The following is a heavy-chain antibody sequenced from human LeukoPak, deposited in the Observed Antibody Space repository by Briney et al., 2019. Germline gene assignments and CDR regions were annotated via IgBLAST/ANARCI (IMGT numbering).Heavy chain of an antibody. CDR3: ARILTSRGVTTSYYYYYGMDV. J-gene: IGHJ6*02. V-gene: IGHV1-69*04. Sequence: SVKVSCKASGGTFSSYAISWVQQAPGQGVEWMGRIIPILGIANYAQKFQGRVTITADKSTSTAYMALSSLRSEDTALYYCARILTSRGVTTSYYYYYGMDVWGQGTTVTVSS. D-gene: IGHD3-10*01. CDR1: GGTFSSYA. CDR2: IIPILGIA.